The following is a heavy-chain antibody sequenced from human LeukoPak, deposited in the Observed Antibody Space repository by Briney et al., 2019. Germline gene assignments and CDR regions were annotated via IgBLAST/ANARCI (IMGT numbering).Heavy chain of an antibody. D-gene: IGHD6-6*01. V-gene: IGHV4-59*11. CDR3: ARGSSSSGVDYFDY. CDR1: GGSISSHY. J-gene: IGHJ4*02. CDR2: IYYSGST. Sequence: PSETLSLTCTVSGGSISSHYWSWIRQPPGKGLGWIGYIYYSGSTNYNPSLKSRVTISVDTSKNQFSLKLSPATAADTAVYYCARGSSSSGVDYFDYWGQGTLVTVSS.